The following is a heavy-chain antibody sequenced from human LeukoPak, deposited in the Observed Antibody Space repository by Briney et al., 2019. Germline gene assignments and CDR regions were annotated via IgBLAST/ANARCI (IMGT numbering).Heavy chain of an antibody. J-gene: IGHJ4*02. V-gene: IGHV4-34*01. CDR2: IYYSGSP. D-gene: IGHD4-11*01. Sequence: SETPSLTCAVYGGSFSGYYWSWIRQPPGKGLEWIGSIYYSGSPNYNPSLKSRVTISMDMSKNQFSLKLRSVTATDTAVYYCATTTSWGQGTLVTVSS. CDR1: GGSFSGYY. CDR3: ATTTS.